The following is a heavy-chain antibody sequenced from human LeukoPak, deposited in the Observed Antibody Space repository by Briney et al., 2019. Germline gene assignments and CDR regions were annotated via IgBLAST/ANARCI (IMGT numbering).Heavy chain of an antibody. V-gene: IGHV4-39*02. CDR1: GGSISSSNYY. J-gene: IGHJ4*02. D-gene: IGHD4-17*01. Sequence: PSETLSLTCTVSGGSISSSNYYWGWIRQPPGKGLEWIGSIYYSGTTYYSSSLKSRVIISVDTSKNQFSLKLSSVTATDTAVYYCARGSLQFGTVTYFDYWGQGTLVTVSS. CDR3: ARGSLQFGTVTYFDY. CDR2: IYYSGTT.